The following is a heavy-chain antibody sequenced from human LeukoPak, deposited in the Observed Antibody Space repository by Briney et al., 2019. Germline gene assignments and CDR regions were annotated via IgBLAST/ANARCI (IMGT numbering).Heavy chain of an antibody. D-gene: IGHD3-22*01. CDR2: INHSGST. V-gene: IGHV4-34*01. CDR3: AYYYDSSGYYVY. J-gene: IGHJ4*02. CDR1: GGSFSGYY. Sequence: LETLSLTCAVYGGSFSGYYWSWIRQPPGKGLEWIGEINHSGSTNYNPSLKSRVTISVDTSKNQFSLKLSSVTAADTAVYYCAYYYDSSGYYVYWGQGTLVTVSS.